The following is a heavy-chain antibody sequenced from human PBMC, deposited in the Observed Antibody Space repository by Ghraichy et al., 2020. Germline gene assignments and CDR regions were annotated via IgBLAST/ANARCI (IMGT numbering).Heavy chain of an antibody. V-gene: IGHV3-9*01. J-gene: IGHJ4*02. CDR2: ISWNSGSI. D-gene: IGHD6-19*01. Sequence: GGSLRLSCAASGFTFDDYAMHWVRQAPGKGLEWVSGISWNSGSIGYADSVKGRFTISRDNAKNSLYLQMNSLRAEDTALYYCAKDIFDSVLGSGWYSPGDWGQGTLVTVSS. CDR1: GFTFDDYA. CDR3: AKDIFDSVLGSGWYSPGD.